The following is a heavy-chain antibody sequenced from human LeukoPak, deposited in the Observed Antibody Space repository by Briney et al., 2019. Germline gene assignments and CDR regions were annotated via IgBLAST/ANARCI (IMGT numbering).Heavy chain of an antibody. V-gene: IGHV3-13*01. CDR3: ARAAGRHWYFDL. CDR1: GFTFSSYD. Sequence: PGGSLRLSCAASGFTFSSYDMHWVRQATGKGLEWVSAIGTAGDTYYPGSVKGRFTISRENAKNSLYLQMNSLRAGDTAVYYCARAAGRHWYFDLWGPGTLVTVSS. CDR2: IGTAGDT. D-gene: IGHD6-13*01. J-gene: IGHJ2*01.